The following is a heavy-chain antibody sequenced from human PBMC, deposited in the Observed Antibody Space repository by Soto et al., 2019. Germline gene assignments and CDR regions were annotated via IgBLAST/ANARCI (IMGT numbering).Heavy chain of an antibody. V-gene: IGHV1-69*08. CDR1: GTIFSSYT. Sequence: QVQLVQSGAEVKKPGSSVRVSCKASGTIFSSYTISWVRQAPGQGLEWMGRIIPILGETNSAQKFQGRVTLTADKSTNTAYMELNSPRLEDTAVYYCARGLGGRMDDWGQGTTVTVSS. D-gene: IGHD3-16*01. CDR2: IIPILGET. J-gene: IGHJ6*02. CDR3: ARGLGGRMDD.